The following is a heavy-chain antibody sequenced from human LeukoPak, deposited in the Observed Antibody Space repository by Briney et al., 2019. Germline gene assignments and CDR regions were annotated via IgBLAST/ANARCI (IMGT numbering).Heavy chain of an antibody. CDR2: VYISGST. CDR1: GGSFGSFSSYY. D-gene: IGHD3-22*01. V-gene: IGHV4-4*07. CDR3: ARVIVGGYIDY. J-gene: IGHJ4*02. Sequence: SETLSLTCSVSGGSFGSFSSYYWTWIRQPAGRGLEWIGRVYISGSTDYNPSLESRVTMSMDTSKNQFSLKLSSATAADTGVYYCARVIVGGYIDYWGQGTLLTVSS.